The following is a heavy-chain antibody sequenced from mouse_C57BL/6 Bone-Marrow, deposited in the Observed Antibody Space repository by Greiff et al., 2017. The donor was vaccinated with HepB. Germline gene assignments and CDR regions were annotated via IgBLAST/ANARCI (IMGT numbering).Heavy chain of an antibody. D-gene: IGHD1-1*01. CDR3: ARYYYGSSPSYWYFDV. J-gene: IGHJ1*03. V-gene: IGHV3-3*01. CDR1: GFSINSDCY. CDR2: TFYSGIT. Sequence: VQLKQSGPSLVRPSQTLSLTCTVTGFSINSDCYWIWIRQFPGNKLEYIGYTFYSGITYYNPSLESRTYITRDTSKNQFSLKLSSVTTEDTATYYCARYYYGSSPSYWYFDVWGTGTTVTVSS.